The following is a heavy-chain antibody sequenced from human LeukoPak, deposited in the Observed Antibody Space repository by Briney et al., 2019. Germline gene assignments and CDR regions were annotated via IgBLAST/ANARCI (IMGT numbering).Heavy chain of an antibody. CDR3: ARTKRLEYYFDY. D-gene: IGHD1-1*01. V-gene: IGHV5-10-1*01. Sequence: GESLKISCKGSGYSFTSYWISWVRQMPGKGLEWMGRIDPSDSYTKYSPSFQGHVTISADKSISTAYLQWSSLKATDTAMYYRARTKRLEYYFDYWGQGTLVTVSS. CDR2: IDPSDSYT. CDR1: GYSFTSYW. J-gene: IGHJ4*02.